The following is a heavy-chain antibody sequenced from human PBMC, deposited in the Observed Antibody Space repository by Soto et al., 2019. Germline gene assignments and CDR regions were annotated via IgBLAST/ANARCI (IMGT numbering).Heavy chain of an antibody. V-gene: IGHV4-39*01. CDR1: GGSISSSSYY. Sequence: QLQLQESGPGLVKPSETLSLTCTVSGGSISSSSYYWGWIRQPPGKGLEWIGSIYYSGSTYYNPSLKSRVTISVDTSKNQFSLKLSSVTAADTAVYYCARLSSGLWKEIDYWGQGTLVTVSS. J-gene: IGHJ4*02. CDR3: ARLSSGLWKEIDY. D-gene: IGHD6-19*01. CDR2: IYYSGST.